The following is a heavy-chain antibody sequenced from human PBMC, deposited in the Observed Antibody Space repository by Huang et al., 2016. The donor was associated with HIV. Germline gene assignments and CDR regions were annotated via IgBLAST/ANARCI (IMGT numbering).Heavy chain of an antibody. V-gene: IGHV3-49*03. CDR2: ISSNVYGGTV. J-gene: IGHJ4*02. CDR3: STDGEPYYFEY. Sequence: EVNMVESGGGSVQPGRSLRRSWLTSGFPFRDYAITWFRQAPGKGLEWVGLISSNVYGGTVQYAAYVKGRFISSRDDSRNIAYLEMNSPKTEDTGTYYCSTDGEPYYFEYWGRGTRVTVAS. CDR1: GFPFRDYA.